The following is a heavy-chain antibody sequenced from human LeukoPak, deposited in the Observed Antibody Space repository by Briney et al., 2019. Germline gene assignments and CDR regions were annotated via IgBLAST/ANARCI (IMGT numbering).Heavy chain of an antibody. V-gene: IGHV3-9*01. D-gene: IGHD6-19*01. J-gene: IGHJ4*02. Sequence: GRSLRLSCVASGFIFDDYAIHWVRQAPGKGLEWVSGISWNSGSIDYADSVKGRFTISRDNAKNSLYLQMNSLRVEDTAFYYCAKDNRRHYTSGPNPDSLHWGQGALVTVSS. CDR1: GFIFDDYA. CDR2: ISWNSGSI. CDR3: AKDNRRHYTSGPNPDSLH.